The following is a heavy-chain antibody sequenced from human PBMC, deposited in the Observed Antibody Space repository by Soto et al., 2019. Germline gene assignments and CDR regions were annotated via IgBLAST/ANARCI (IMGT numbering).Heavy chain of an antibody. D-gene: IGHD5-18*01. Sequence: SETLSLTCTVSGGSISSGDYYWSWIRQPPGKGQEWIGYIYYSGSTYYNPSLKSRVTISVDTSKNQFSLKLSSVTAADTAVYYCARAGYSYGFSDYWGQGTLVTVSS. CDR2: IYYSGST. J-gene: IGHJ4*02. CDR1: GGSISSGDYY. CDR3: ARAGYSYGFSDY. V-gene: IGHV4-30-4*01.